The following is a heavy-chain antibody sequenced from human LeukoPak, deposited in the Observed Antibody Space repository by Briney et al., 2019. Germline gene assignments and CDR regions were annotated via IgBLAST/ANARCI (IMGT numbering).Heavy chain of an antibody. Sequence: PSETLSLTCTVSGGSISSYYWSWIRQPPGKGLEWIGYIYYSGSTNYNPSLKSRVTISVDTSKNQFSLKLSSVTAADTAVYYCAGSGYDFPSYYYYYGMDVWGQGTTVTVSS. V-gene: IGHV4-59*01. CDR2: IYYSGST. CDR3: AGSGYDFPSYYYYYGMDV. D-gene: IGHD5-12*01. CDR1: GGSISSYY. J-gene: IGHJ6*02.